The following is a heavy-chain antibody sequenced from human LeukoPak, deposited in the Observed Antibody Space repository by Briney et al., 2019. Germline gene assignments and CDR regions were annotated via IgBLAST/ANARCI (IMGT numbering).Heavy chain of an antibody. Sequence: SETLSLTCAVSGYSISSGYYWGWIRRPPGKGLEWIGSIYHSGSTYYNPSLKSRVTISVDTSKNQFSLKLSSVTAADTAVYYCARQDDSSGYSYWGQGTLVTVSS. CDR3: ARQDDSSGYSY. D-gene: IGHD3-22*01. CDR2: IYHSGST. V-gene: IGHV4-38-2*01. CDR1: GYSISSGYY. J-gene: IGHJ4*02.